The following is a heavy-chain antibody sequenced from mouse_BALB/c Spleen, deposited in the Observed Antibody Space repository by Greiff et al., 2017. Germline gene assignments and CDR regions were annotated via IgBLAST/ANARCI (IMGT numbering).Heavy chain of an antibody. Sequence: EVKLMESGGGLVKPGGSLKLSCAASGFTFSSYAMSWVRQSPEKRLEWVAEISSGGSYTYYPDTVTGRFTISRDNAKNTLYLEMSSLRSEDTAMYYCAREDGYDEGGYAMDYWGQGTSVTVSS. CDR2: ISSGGSYT. J-gene: IGHJ4*01. V-gene: IGHV5-9-4*01. CDR1: GFTFSSYA. D-gene: IGHD2-2*01. CDR3: AREDGYDEGGYAMDY.